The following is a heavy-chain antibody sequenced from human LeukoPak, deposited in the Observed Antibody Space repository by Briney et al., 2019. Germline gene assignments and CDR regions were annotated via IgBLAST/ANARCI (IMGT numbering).Heavy chain of an antibody. CDR3: AREYYYDSSGLFDY. Sequence: SETLSLTCTVSGGSISSYYWSWIRQPAGKGLEWIGRIYTSGSTNYNPSLKSRVTMSVDTSKNQFSLKLSSVTAADTAVCYCAREYYYDSSGLFDYWGQGTLVTVSS. J-gene: IGHJ4*02. V-gene: IGHV4-4*07. D-gene: IGHD3-22*01. CDR1: GGSISSYY. CDR2: IYTSGST.